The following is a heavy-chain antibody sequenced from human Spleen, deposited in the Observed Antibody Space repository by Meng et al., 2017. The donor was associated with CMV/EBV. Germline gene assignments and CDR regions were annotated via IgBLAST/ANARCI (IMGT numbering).Heavy chain of an antibody. D-gene: IGHD2-2*01. CDR1: GFTFSSYW. CDR3: AKDCSSTSCLGGGMDV. J-gene: IGHJ6*02. CDR2: IKQDGSEK. V-gene: IGHV3-7*01. Sequence: GESLKISCAASGFTFSSYWMSWVRQAPGKGLEWAANIKQDGSEKYYVDSVKGRFTISRDIAKSSLFLQMNSLRAEDTAVYYCAKDCSSTSCLGGGMDVWGQGTTVTVSS.